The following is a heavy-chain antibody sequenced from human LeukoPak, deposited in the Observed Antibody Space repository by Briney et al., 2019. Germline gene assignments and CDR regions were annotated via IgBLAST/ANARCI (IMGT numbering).Heavy chain of an antibody. CDR3: ARTVGNWYFDL. Sequence: GGSLRLSCAASGFTFSSYGMHWVRQAPGKGLVWVSRINSDGSSTSYADSVKGRFTISRDNAKNTLYLQMSSLRAEDTAVYYCARTVGNWYFDLWGRGTLVTVSS. J-gene: IGHJ2*01. CDR2: INSDGSST. V-gene: IGHV3-74*01. CDR1: GFTFSSYG. D-gene: IGHD4-23*01.